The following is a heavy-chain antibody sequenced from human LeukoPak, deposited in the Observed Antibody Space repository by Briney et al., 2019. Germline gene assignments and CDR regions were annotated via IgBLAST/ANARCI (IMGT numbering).Heavy chain of an antibody. J-gene: IGHJ4*02. CDR1: GYTFTGYY. CDR2: INTNSGGT. D-gene: IGHD1-26*01. V-gene: IGHV1-2*02. CDR3: ARDGSASGDY. Sequence: ASVKVSCKASGYTFTGYYMHWVRQAPGQGLERMGWINTNSGGTNYAQKLQGRDTITRDTSTSTAYMELSRLRSDDTALYYCARDGSASGDYWGQGTLVTVSS.